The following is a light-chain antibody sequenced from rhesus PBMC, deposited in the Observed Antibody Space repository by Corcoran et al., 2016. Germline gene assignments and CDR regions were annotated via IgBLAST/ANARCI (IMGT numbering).Light chain of an antibody. V-gene: IGKV1-32*02. J-gene: IGKJ4*01. Sequence: DIQMSQSPSSLSASVGDRVTITCRASQGISSYLNWYQQKPGKAPKLLIFYANTLASWVPPGFSGCGSGTDFTLTISSLQPEDFATYYCQQGNSNPLTFGGGTKVELK. CDR3: QQGNSNPLT. CDR2: YAN. CDR1: QGISSY.